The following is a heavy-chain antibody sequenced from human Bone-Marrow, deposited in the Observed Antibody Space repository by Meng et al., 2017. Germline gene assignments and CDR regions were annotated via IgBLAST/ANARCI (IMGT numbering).Heavy chain of an antibody. V-gene: IGHV3-9*01. J-gene: IGHJ4*02. CDR2: ISWNSGSI. CDR1: GYTFDDYA. Sequence: SLKISCAASGYTFDDYAMHWVRQAPGKGLEWVSGISWNSGSIGYADSVKGQFTISRDNAKNSLYLQMNSLGAEDTAVYYCARDEDSGDYWGQGTLVTVSS. CDR3: ARDEDSGDY. D-gene: IGHD3-10*01.